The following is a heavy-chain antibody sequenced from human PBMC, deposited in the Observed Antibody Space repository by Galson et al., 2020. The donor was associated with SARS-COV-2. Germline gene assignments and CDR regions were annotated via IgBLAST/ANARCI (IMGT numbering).Heavy chain of an antibody. CDR3: ARHGASSGWYEGIDY. CDR1: GYSFTNYW. V-gene: IGHV5-51*01. CDR2: SYPDDSYT. D-gene: IGHD6-19*01. J-gene: IGHJ4*02. Sequence: GESLKISCRTSGYSFTNYWIGWVRQKPGKGLEWMGISYPDDSYTIKSPSFQGQVNISADKSSNTAFLQWNSLKASDTAIYYCARHGASSGWYEGIDYWGQGTLVTVSS.